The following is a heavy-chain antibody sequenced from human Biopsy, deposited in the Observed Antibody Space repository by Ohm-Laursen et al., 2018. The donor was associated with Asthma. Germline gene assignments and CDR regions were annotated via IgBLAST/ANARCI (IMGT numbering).Heavy chain of an antibody. Sequence: SLRLSCAASRFTYEMHWVRQAPGKGLEWVAVISYDGSSIYYADSVKGRITISRDNSKNTLSLQMNSLTAEDTAVYYCAGEGVAGTHIEDWGQGTLVTVSS. CDR2: ISYDGSSI. D-gene: IGHD6-19*01. CDR3: AGEGVAGTHIED. J-gene: IGHJ4*02. V-gene: IGHV3-30-3*01. CDR1: RFTYE.